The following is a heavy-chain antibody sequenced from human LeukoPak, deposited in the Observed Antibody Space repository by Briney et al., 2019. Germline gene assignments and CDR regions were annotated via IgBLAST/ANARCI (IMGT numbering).Heavy chain of an antibody. CDR2: ISSYNGNT. CDR3: ARTTQKRYDSSGYYYLGYFDY. D-gene: IGHD3-22*01. V-gene: IGHV1-18*01. Sequence: ASVKVSCKASGYRFTSQYVHWVRQAPSQGLDWMGCISSYNGNTNYAQKLQGRVTMTTDTSTSTAYIELRSLRSDDTDVYYCARTTQKRYDSSGYYYLGYFDYWGQGTLVTVSS. J-gene: IGHJ4*02. CDR1: GYRFTSQY.